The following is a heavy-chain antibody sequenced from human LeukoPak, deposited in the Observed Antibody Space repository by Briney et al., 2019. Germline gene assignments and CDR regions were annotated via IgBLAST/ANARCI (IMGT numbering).Heavy chain of an antibody. CDR3: ARRDGNYYDSSGYYFVY. D-gene: IGHD3-22*01. CDR2: IYYSGST. V-gene: IGHV4-39*07. J-gene: IGHJ4*02. Sequence: SETLSLTCTVSGGSISSSSYYWGWIRQPPGKGLEWIGSIYYSGSTYYNPSLKSRVTISVDTSKNQFSLKLSSVTAADTAVYYCARRDGNYYDSSGYYFVYWGQGTLVTVSS. CDR1: GGSISSSSYY.